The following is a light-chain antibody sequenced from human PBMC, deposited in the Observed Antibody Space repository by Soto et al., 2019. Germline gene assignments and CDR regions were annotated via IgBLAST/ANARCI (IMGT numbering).Light chain of an antibody. CDR1: QSVSSSY. V-gene: IGKV3D-20*01. Sequence: EVVLTQSPATLSLSPGERATLSCGASQSVSSSYIAWYQQKPGLAPRLLIYDAYSRATGIPDRFSGSGAGTDLTLTISRLEPEDFAVYYCQPYGRSPYTFGQGTKLEIK. CDR2: DAY. CDR3: QPYGRSPYT. J-gene: IGKJ2*01.